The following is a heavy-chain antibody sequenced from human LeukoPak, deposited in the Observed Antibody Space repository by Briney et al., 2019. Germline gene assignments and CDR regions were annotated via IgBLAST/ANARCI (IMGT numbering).Heavy chain of an antibody. CDR1: GFTFDEYA. V-gene: IGHV3-9*01. D-gene: IGHD6-13*01. J-gene: IGHJ4*02. CDR3: AKAAAAGIWYYFDY. Sequence: GRSLRLSCAASGFTFDEYAIHWVRQAPGKGLEWVSGISWNSGSIGYADSVKGRFTISRDNAKKSLYLQMNSLRAEDTALYYCAKAAAAGIWYYFDYWGQGTLVTVSS. CDR2: ISWNSGSI.